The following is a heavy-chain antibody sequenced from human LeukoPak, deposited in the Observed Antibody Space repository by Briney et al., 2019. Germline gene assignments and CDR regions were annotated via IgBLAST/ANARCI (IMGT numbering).Heavy chain of an antibody. CDR3: ARGRSGKAGRYYYDSSGYEDY. D-gene: IGHD3-22*01. V-gene: IGHV4-34*01. Sequence: SETLSLTCAVYGGSFSGYYWSWIRQPPGKGLEWIGEINHSGSTNYNPSLKSRVTISVDASKNQFSLKLSSVTAADTAVYYCARGRSGKAGRYYYDSSGYEDYWGQGTLVTVSS. CDR1: GGSFSGYY. CDR2: INHSGST. J-gene: IGHJ4*02.